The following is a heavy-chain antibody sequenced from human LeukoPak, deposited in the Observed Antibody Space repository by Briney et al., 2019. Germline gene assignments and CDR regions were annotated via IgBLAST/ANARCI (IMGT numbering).Heavy chain of an antibody. CDR1: GDSLSSNTAT. J-gene: IGHJ3*02. V-gene: IGHV6-1*01. CDR3: TRDRAI. Sequence: SQTLSLTCAISGDSLSSNTATWNWITQSPSRGLEWLGRTYYRSMWNSDYAPSVKSRITINPDTSKNQVSLLLSSVTPDDTAVYYCTRDRAIWGQGTMVTVAS. CDR2: TYYRSMWNS.